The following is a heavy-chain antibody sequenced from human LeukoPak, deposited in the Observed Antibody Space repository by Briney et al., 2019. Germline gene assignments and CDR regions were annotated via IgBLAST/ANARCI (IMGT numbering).Heavy chain of an antibody. Sequence: GGSLRLSCGASGFTFSSYWMSWVRQAPGKGLEWVANIKQDGSEKYYVDSVKGRFTISRDNAKNSLYLQMNSLRAEDTAVYYCARGREFGYWGQGTLVTVSS. CDR2: IKQDGSEK. J-gene: IGHJ4*02. CDR1: GFTFSSYW. CDR3: ARGREFGY. V-gene: IGHV3-7*01.